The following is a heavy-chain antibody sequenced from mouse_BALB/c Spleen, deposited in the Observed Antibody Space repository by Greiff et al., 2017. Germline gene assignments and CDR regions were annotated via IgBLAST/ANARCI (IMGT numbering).Heavy chain of an antibody. CDR3: ARAFYGSYAMDY. Sequence: EVKLMESGGGLVQPGGSRKLSCAASGFTFSDYGMAWVRQAPGKGPEWVAFISNLAYSIYYADTVTGRFTISRENAKNTLYLEMSSLRSEDTAMYYCARAFYGSYAMDYWGQGTSVTVSS. V-gene: IGHV5-15*02. CDR2: ISNLAYSI. D-gene: IGHD2-2*01. J-gene: IGHJ4*01. CDR1: GFTFSDYG.